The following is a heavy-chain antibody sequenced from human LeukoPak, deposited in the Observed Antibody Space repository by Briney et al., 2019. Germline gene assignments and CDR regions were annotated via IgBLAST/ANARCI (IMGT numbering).Heavy chain of an antibody. CDR1: GFTFSSYA. CDR2: IWYDGDTK. Sequence: GGSLRLSCAASGFTFSSYAMSWVRQAPGKGLEWVAVIWYDGDTKYYADSVKGRFTISRDNSNNTLYLQMNSLRAEDTAVYYCARRRSGGSSYYFDYWGQGTLVTVSS. CDR3: ARRRSGGSSYYFDY. V-gene: IGHV3-33*08. D-gene: IGHD2-15*01. J-gene: IGHJ4*02.